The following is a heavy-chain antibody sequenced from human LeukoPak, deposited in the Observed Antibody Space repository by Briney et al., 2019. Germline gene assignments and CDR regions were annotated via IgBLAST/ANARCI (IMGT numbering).Heavy chain of an antibody. CDR1: GFTFSSYG. J-gene: IGHJ4*02. V-gene: IGHV3-23*01. CDR3: AKNSGSGSLDFDY. D-gene: IGHD3-10*01. CDR2: ISGSGGST. Sequence: GGSLRLSCAASGFTFSSYGMSWVRQAPGKGLEWVSAISGSGGSTYYADSVKGRFTISRDNSKNTLYLQMNSLRAEATAVYYCAKNSGSGSLDFDYWGQGTLVTVSS.